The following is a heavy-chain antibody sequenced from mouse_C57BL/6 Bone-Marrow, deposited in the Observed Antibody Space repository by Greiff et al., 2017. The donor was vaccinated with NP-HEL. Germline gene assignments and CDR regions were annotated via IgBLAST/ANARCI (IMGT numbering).Heavy chain of an antibody. D-gene: IGHD2-2*01. CDR2: IDPSDSET. CDR3: ARQGVTVDPFDY. J-gene: IGHJ2*01. Sequence: VQLQQPGAELVRPGSSVKLSCKASGYTFTSYWMHWVKQRPIQGLEWIGNIDPSDSETHYNQKFKDKATLTVDKSSSTAYMQLSSLTSEDSAVYYCARQGVTVDPFDYWGQGTTLTVSS. CDR1: GYTFTSYW. V-gene: IGHV1-52*01.